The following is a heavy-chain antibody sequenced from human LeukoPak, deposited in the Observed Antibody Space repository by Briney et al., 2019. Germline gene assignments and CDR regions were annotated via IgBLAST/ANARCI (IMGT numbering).Heavy chain of an antibody. CDR2: ISAYNGNT. V-gene: IGHV1-18*01. J-gene: IGHJ4*02. D-gene: IGHD4-17*01. CDR1: GDTFIISG. CDR3: ARAHDSGDYMAFDS. Sequence: ASVTVSFKASGDTFIISGFSWVRQAPGQGLEWMGWISAYNGNTNYAQKVQGRVIMTTDTSTSTAYMELRSLRSDDTAVYYCARAHDSGDYMAFDSWGQGTLVTVSS.